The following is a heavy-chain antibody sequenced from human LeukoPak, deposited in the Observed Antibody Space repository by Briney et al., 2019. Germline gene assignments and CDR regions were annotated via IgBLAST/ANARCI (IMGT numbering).Heavy chain of an antibody. J-gene: IGHJ4*02. CDR3: AKGGLIVVVIANFDY. Sequence: ETLSLTCAVSGGSISSSNWWSWVRQAPGKGLEWVSAISGSGGSTYYADSVKGRFTISRDNSKNTLYLQMNSLRAEDTAVYYCAKGGLIVVVIANFDYWGQGTLVTVSS. V-gene: IGHV3-23*01. CDR1: GGSISSSN. D-gene: IGHD3-22*01. CDR2: ISGSGGST.